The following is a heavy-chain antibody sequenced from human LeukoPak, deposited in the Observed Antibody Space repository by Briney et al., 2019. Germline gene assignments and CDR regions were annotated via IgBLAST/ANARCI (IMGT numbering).Heavy chain of an antibody. Sequence: SETLSLTCTVSGYSISSGYYWGWIRQPPGKGLAGMGRIYHSGSTYYNPSLKSRVTISVNTSKNQSSLKLSSVTAADTAVYYCARVQARGPNDYWGQGTLVTVSS. CDR2: IYHSGST. CDR3: ARVQARGPNDY. J-gene: IGHJ4*02. CDR1: GYSISSGYY. D-gene: IGHD3-10*01. V-gene: IGHV4-38-2*02.